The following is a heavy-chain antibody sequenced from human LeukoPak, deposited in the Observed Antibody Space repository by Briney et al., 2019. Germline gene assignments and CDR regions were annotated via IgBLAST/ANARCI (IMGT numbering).Heavy chain of an antibody. D-gene: IGHD3-10*01. J-gene: IGHJ4*02. CDR1: GFTVSNNY. CDR2: IDSGSNT. V-gene: IGHV3-53*01. Sequence: PGGSLRLSCAASGFTVSNNYMTWVRQAPGKGLEWVSVIDSGSNTYYTDSVKGRFTISRDNSQNTLYLQMNGLRAEDTAIYYCARATIITMRGIISHIFDYWGQGTLVTVSS. CDR3: ARATIITMRGIISHIFDY.